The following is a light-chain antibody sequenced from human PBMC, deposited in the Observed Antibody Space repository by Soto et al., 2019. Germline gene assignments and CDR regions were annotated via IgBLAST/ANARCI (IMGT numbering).Light chain of an antibody. Sequence: DIRMTLTPSSLSAAGGYRGTLTLRSSQGISNYLAWYQQKPWKGPKLLIYAASTLQSGVPSRFSGSGSGTDFPLTTSSPPPEDVATSYCQKYNSAPLTFGRGTQVDIK. CDR2: AAS. V-gene: IGKV1-27*01. CDR3: QKYNSAPLT. CDR1: QGISNY. J-gene: IGKJ3*01.